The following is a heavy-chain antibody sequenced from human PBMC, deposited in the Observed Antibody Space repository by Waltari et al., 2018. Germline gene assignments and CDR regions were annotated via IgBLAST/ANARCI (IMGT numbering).Heavy chain of an antibody. CDR2: INWNSGNI. Sequence: EVQLVESGGGLVQPGRSLRLSCAASGFPFDDYAMHWVRRAPGKGLEWVAGINWNSGNIRYADSVKGRFIISRDNAKNSLYLQMNSLRDDDTAFYYCVKSAGGATIWLVFDDWGQGTLVTVSS. J-gene: IGHJ4*02. CDR3: VKSAGGATIWLVFDD. CDR1: GFPFDDYA. V-gene: IGHV3-9*01. D-gene: IGHD3-16*01.